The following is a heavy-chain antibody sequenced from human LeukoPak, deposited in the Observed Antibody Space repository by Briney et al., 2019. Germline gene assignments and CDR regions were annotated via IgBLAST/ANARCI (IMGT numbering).Heavy chain of an antibody. Sequence: GGSLRLSCAASGFTFSSYSMNWVRQAPGKGLEWVSLISSSSSYIYYADSVKGRFTISRDNAKNSLFLQMNSLRAEDTAVYYRAKEKSSNHDYWGQGTLVTVSS. CDR3: AKEKSSNHDY. CDR2: ISSSSSYI. V-gene: IGHV3-21*06. D-gene: IGHD6-13*01. J-gene: IGHJ4*02. CDR1: GFTFSSYS.